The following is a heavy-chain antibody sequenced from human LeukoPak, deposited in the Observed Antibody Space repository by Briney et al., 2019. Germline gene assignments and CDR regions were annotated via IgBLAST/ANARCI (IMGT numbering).Heavy chain of an antibody. Sequence: PSETLSLTCTVSGGSISSGGYYWSWIRQHPGKGLGWIGYIYYSGSTYYNPSLKSRVTISVDTSKNQFSLKLSSVTAADTAVYYCARTEQWLARFSFDYWGQGTLVTVSS. J-gene: IGHJ4*02. CDR2: IYYSGST. V-gene: IGHV4-31*03. D-gene: IGHD6-19*01. CDR3: ARTEQWLARFSFDY. CDR1: GGSISSGGYY.